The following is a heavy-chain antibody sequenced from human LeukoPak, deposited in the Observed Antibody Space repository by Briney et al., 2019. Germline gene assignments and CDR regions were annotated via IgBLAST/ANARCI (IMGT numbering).Heavy chain of an antibody. CDR1: GFRFNFYG. CDR3: ASDCNDGGCYLC. CDR2: MSYDESTK. V-gene: IGHV3-30*02. Sequence: GGSLRLSCAASGFRFNFYGMHWARQAPGKGLEWMAFMSYDESTKSYVDSVKGRFTISRDNSKNMLYLQMNSLRPEDTAVYYCASDCNDGGCYLCWGQGTLITVSS. J-gene: IGHJ4*02. D-gene: IGHD2-15*01.